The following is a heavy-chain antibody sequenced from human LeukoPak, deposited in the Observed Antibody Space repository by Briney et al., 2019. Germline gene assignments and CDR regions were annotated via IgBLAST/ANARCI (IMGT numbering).Heavy chain of an antibody. J-gene: IGHJ3*02. Sequence: GGSLRLSCAASGFTFSSYAMSWVRQAPGKGLEWVSAISGSGGSTYYADSVKGRFTISRDNSKNTLYLQMNSLRAEDTAVYYCAKEGPYDFWSGHASAFDIWGQGTKVTVSS. CDR2: ISGSGGST. V-gene: IGHV3-23*01. D-gene: IGHD3-3*01. CDR3: AKEGPYDFWSGHASAFDI. CDR1: GFTFSSYA.